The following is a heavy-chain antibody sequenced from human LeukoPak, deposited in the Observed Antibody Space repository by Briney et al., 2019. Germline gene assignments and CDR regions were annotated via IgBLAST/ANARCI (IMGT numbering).Heavy chain of an antibody. CDR3: VRDRGYSTFDY. CDR1: GFVIGHSW. CDR2: INLDGSEI. V-gene: IGHV3-7*03. D-gene: IGHD3-22*01. J-gene: IGHJ4*02. Sequence: GGSLRLSCEASGFVIGHSWMSWVRQAPGKGLERVANINLDGSEINYLDSLTGRLTISRDNAKDSLYLQMNGLRAEDTAVYFCVRDRGYSTFDYWVQGTLVTVSS.